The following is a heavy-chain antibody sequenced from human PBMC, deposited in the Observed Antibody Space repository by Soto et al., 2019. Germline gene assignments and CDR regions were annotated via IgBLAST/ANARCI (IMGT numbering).Heavy chain of an antibody. Sequence: GASVKVSCKASGGTFSSYAISWVRQAPGQGLERMGGIIPIFGTANYAQKFQGRVTITADESTSTAYMELSSLRSEDTAVYYCARGGQYYDSSGYYYEDAFDIWGQGTMVTVSS. J-gene: IGHJ3*02. D-gene: IGHD3-22*01. V-gene: IGHV1-69*13. CDR3: ARGGQYYDSSGYYYEDAFDI. CDR1: GGTFSSYA. CDR2: IIPIFGTA.